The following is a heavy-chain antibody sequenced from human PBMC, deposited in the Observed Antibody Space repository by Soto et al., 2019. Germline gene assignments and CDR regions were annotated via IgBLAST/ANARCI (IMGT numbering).Heavy chain of an antibody. CDR2: MNPNSGNT. CDR3: ARVGIAEQYIWFDP. D-gene: IGHD6-13*01. V-gene: IGHV1-8*01. CDR1: GYTFTSYD. Sequence: ASVKVSCKASGYTFTSYDINWVRQATGQGLEWMGWMNPNSGNTGYAQKFQGRVTMTRNTSISTAYMELSSLRSEDTAVYYCARVGIAEQYIWFDPWGQGTLVTVSS. J-gene: IGHJ5*02.